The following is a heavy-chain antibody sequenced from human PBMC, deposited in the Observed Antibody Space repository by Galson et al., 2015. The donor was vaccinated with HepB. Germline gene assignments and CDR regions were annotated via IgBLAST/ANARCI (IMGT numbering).Heavy chain of an antibody. CDR2: FDPEDGET. J-gene: IGHJ6*02. Sequence: SVKVSCKVSGYTLTELSMHWVRQAPGKGLEWMGGFDPEDGETIYAQKFQGRVTMAEDTSTDTAYMELSSLRSEDTAVYYCATAGANSSGYYHTPYYGMDVWGQGTTVTVSS. V-gene: IGHV1-24*01. D-gene: IGHD3-22*01. CDR3: ATAGANSSGYYHTPYYGMDV. CDR1: GYTLTELS.